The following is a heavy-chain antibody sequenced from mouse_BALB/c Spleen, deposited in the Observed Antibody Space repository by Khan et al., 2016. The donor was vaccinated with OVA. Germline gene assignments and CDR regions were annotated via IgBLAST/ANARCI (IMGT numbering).Heavy chain of an antibody. J-gene: IGHJ2*01. CDR1: GYSITSDYA. CDR2: ISYSGNT. Sequence: VQLMESGPGLVKPSQSLSLTCTVTGYSITSDYAWNWIRQFPGNKLEWMGYISYSGNTKYNPSLKSRISITRDTSKNQFFLQLNSVTTEETATYYCARIYGGDIDYWGQGTTLTVSS. CDR3: ARIYGGDIDY. D-gene: IGHD3-3*01. V-gene: IGHV3-2*02.